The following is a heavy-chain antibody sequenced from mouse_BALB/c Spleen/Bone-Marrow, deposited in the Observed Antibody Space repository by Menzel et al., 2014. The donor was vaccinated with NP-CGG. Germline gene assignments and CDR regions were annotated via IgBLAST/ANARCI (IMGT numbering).Heavy chain of an antibody. J-gene: IGHJ3*01. V-gene: IGHV7-3*02. CDR3: ARDYGNYVRFAY. Sequence: EVKLVESGGGLVQPGGSLRLSCATSGFTFTDYYMSWVRQPPGKALEWLGFIRNKANGYTTEYSASVKGRFTISRDNSQSILYLQMNTLRAGDSATYYCARDYGNYVRFAYWGQGTLVTVSA. CDR1: GFTFTDYY. CDR2: IRNKANGYTT. D-gene: IGHD2-1*01.